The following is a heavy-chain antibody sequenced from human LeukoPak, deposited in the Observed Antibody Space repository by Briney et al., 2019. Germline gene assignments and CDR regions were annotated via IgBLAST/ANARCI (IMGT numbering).Heavy chain of an antibody. CDR2: ISWNSGSI. CDR1: GFTFDDYA. V-gene: IGHV3-9*01. D-gene: IGHD2-8*01. CDR3: ARGYANDAFDI. J-gene: IGHJ3*02. Sequence: SLRLSCAASGFTFDDYAMHWVRQAPGKGLEWVSGISWNSGSIGYADSVKGRFTVSRDNSKNTLYLQMNSLRAEDTAVYYCARGYANDAFDIWGQGTMVTVSS.